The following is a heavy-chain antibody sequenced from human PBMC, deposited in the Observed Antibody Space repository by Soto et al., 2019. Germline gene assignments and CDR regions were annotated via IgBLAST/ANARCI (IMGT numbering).Heavy chain of an antibody. V-gene: IGHV5-51*01. J-gene: IGHJ3*02. D-gene: IGHD3-10*01. CDR1: GYSFTSYW. Sequence: GESLKISCKGSGYSFTSYWIGWARQMPGKGLEWMGIIYPGDSDTRYSPSFQGQVTISADKSISTAYLQWSSLKASDTAMYYCARPHYYGSDSPGAFDIWGQGTMVTVS. CDR2: IYPGDSDT. CDR3: ARPHYYGSDSPGAFDI.